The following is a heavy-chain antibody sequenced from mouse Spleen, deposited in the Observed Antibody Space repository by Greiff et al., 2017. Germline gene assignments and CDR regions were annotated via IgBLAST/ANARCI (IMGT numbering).Heavy chain of an antibody. Sequence: QVHLQQPGAELVKPGASVRMSCKASGSTFTSYWITWVKRRPGQGLEGIGDFYPGSGSTNHNKNFKSKATLTVYTSSSTAYMQLSSLTAEDSAVYYCAREVLRYYFDYWGQGTTRTVSS. J-gene: IGHJ2*01. D-gene: IGHD1-1*01. CDR2: FYPGSGST. V-gene: IGHV1-55*01. CDR3: AREVLRYYFDY. CDR1: GSTFTSYW.